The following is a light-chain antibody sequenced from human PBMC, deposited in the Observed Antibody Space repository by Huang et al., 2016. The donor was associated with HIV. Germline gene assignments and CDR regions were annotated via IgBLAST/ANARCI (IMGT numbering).Light chain of an antibody. CDR1: QNINTF. CDR3: QQSSSSRLT. Sequence: DIQMTQSPSSLSASVGDRVTLTCRASQNINTFLNWYQQKPGKAPKLLIYAASSLQNVVPSRFSGSGSGTDFTLTISSLQPEDFATYFCQQSSSSRLTFGRGTRVDIK. J-gene: IGKJ2*01. V-gene: IGKV1-39*01. CDR2: AAS.